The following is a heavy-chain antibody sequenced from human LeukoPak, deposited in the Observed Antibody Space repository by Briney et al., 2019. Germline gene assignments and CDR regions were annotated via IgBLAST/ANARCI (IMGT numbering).Heavy chain of an antibody. D-gene: IGHD3-10*01. J-gene: IGHJ4*02. CDR2: ISSDGRHI. V-gene: IGHV3-30*04. CDR3: AKDPMGFGELLYWDYFDY. Sequence: GGSLRLSCAASGFIFSSYAVHWVRQAPGKGLEWVAVISSDGRHIFYADSVKGRFTISRDNSKNTLYLQMNSLRAEDTAVYYCAKDPMGFGELLYWDYFDYRGQGTLVTVSS. CDR1: GFIFSSYA.